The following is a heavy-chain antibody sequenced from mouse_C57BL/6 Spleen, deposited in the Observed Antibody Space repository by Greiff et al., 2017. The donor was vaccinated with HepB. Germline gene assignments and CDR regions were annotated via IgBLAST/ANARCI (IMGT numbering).Heavy chain of an antibody. CDR3: AKSSGYYYRVEGYVDV. V-gene: IGHV1-50*01. J-gene: IGHJ1*03. Sequence: VQLQQPGAELVKPGASVKLSCKASGYTFTSYWMQWVKQRPGQGLEWIGEIDPSDSYTNYNQKFKGKATLTVDTSSSTAYMQLSSLTSEDSAVYYCAKSSGYYYRVEGYVDVWGTGTTVTVSS. CDR1: GYTFTSYW. CDR2: IDPSDSYT. D-gene: IGHD1-1*01.